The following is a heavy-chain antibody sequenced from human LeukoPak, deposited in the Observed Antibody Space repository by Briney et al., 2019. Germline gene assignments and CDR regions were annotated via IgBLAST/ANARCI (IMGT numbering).Heavy chain of an antibody. Sequence: SETLSLTCAVYGGSSSGYYWSWIRQPPGKGLEWIGEINHSGSTNYNPSLKSRVTISVDTSKNQFSLKLSSVTAADTAVYYCVRHCCSAPSKRTFGIWGQGTLVTVSS. J-gene: IGHJ3*02. CDR3: VRHCCSAPSKRTFGI. V-gene: IGHV4-34*01. D-gene: IGHD2-15*01. CDR2: INHSGST. CDR1: GGSSSGYY.